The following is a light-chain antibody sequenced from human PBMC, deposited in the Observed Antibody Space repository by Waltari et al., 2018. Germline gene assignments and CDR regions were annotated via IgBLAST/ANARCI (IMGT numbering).Light chain of an antibody. CDR3: QSSDSSLSAHVL. J-gene: IGLJ2*01. Sequence: QSVLTQPPSVSGAPGQRVTISCTGSSSNIGADYDVHWYHQLPGTAPKLLLYGNKNRPSGVPDRFSGSKSGTSASLAITGLQPEDEADYYCQSSDSSLSAHVLFGTGTKLTVL. CDR1: SSNIGADYD. V-gene: IGLV1-40*01. CDR2: GNK.